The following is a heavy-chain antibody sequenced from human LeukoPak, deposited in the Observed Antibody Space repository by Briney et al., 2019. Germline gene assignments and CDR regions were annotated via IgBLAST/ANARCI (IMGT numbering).Heavy chain of an antibody. CDR2: INAGTGVT. J-gene: IGHJ4*02. CDR3: ASELIDTGSYFLVCDY. V-gene: IGHV1-2*02. CDR1: AYTFTAYF. Sequence: GASVKLTCTASAYTFTAYFIHWHRQPPGQGLEWMGWINAGTGVTNYAQKFQGRVTMTRDTFFTTAYMGLSRLRSDDTAVYYCASELIDTGSYFLVCDYWGQGTLVTVSS. D-gene: IGHD1-26*01.